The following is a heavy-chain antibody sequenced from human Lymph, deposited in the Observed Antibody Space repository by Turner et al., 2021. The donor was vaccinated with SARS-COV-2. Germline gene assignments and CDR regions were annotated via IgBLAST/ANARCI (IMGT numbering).Heavy chain of an antibody. D-gene: IGHD5-12*01. J-gene: IGHJ4*02. CDR2: ISGDGGST. V-gene: IGHV3-43*02. Sequence: EVQLVESGGGLVQPGGSLRLSCAASGFTFDDYAMHWVRQAPGKGLEWVSLISGDGGSTYYADSVKGRFTISRDDSKNSLYLQINSLRTEDTALYYCAKEGLSGRRLQFVPYFAYWGQGTLVSVSS. CDR1: GFTFDDYA. CDR3: AKEGLSGRRLQFVPYFAY.